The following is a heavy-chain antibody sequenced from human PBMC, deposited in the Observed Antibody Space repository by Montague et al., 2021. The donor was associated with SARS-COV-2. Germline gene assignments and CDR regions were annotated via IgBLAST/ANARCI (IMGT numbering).Heavy chain of an antibody. J-gene: IGHJ4*02. Sequence: SETLSLTCTVSGGSITGFYWSWFRQPPGKGLEWIGYISDSGSTNYNPSLKSRATMSVDTSKNQFSLKVNSVTAADTAVYYCARHYSATRPAVYWGQGTLVTVS. D-gene: IGHD2-15*01. CDR3: ARHYSATRPAVY. CDR1: GGSITGFY. CDR2: ISDSGST. V-gene: IGHV4-59*08.